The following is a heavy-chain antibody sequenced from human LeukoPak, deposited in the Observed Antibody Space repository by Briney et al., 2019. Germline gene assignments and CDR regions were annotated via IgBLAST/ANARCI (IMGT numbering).Heavy chain of an antibody. CDR1: GLTFSSQW. J-gene: IGHJ5*02. CDR3: AGKKYYYDPGTGGCSDP. D-gene: IGHD3-22*01. Sequence: PGGSLRLSCTASGLTFSSQWMTWVRQAPGKGLEWLANINQDGSRESYVDSVKGRFTISRDNARNSLYLQMDSLRDEDTAVYYWAGKKYYYDPGTGGCSDPGGRGPLFPVSS. CDR2: INQDGSRE. V-gene: IGHV3-7*02.